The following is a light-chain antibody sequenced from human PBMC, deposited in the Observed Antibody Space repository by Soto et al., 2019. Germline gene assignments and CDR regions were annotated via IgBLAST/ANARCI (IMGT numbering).Light chain of an antibody. J-gene: IGLJ2*01. Sequence: QSALTQPPSASGSPGQSVTISCTGTSSDVGGYNYVAWYQQHPGKAPKLIIYEVTKRPSGVPDRFSGSKSGNTASLTVSGLQAEDEADYYCTSYAGSHNLGVFGGGTKLTVL. V-gene: IGLV2-8*01. CDR3: TSYAGSHNLGV. CDR2: EVT. CDR1: SSDVGGYNY.